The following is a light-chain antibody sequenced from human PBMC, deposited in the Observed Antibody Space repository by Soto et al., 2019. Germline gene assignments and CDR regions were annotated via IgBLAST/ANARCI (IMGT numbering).Light chain of an antibody. CDR1: QSVSSSY. V-gene: IGKV3-20*01. J-gene: IGKJ4*01. CDR2: GAA. Sequence: EIVLTQSPGTLSLSQGERATLSCRASQSVSSSYLAWYQQKPGQAPRVLIYGAASRATAIPDRFSGSGSGTDITLTITRLEPEEFAVYYCQQYGSSPRTFGGGTKVEIK. CDR3: QQYGSSPRT.